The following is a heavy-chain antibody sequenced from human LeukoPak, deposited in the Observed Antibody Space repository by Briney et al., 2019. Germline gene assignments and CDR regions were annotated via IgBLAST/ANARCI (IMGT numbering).Heavy chain of an antibody. CDR2: IYYSGSGGST. CDR1: GGSISGYY. Sequence: PSETLSLTCTVSGGSISGYYWSWIRQPPGKGLEWIGYIYYSGSGGSTNYNPSLKSRVTISVDTSKNQFSLKLSSVTAADTAVYSCARDSLGYWYFDLWGRGTLVTVSS. J-gene: IGHJ2*01. CDR3: ARDSLGYWYFDL. V-gene: IGHV4-59*01.